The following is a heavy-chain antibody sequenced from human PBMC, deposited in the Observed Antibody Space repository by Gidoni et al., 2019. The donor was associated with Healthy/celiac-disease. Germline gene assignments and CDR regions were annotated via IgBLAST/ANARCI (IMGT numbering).Heavy chain of an antibody. CDR3: ARQAGSTIFGVVPNWFDP. Sequence: QLQLQESGPGLVQPSETLSLTCTVSGCSISSSSYYWGWIRQPPGKGLAWRGSIYASGSTYYNPSLKSRVTISVDTAKNQFSLKLSSVTAADTAVYYCARQAGSTIFGVVPNWFDPWGQGTLVTVSS. D-gene: IGHD3-3*01. V-gene: IGHV4-39*01. J-gene: IGHJ5*02. CDR2: IYASGST. CDR1: GCSISSSSYY.